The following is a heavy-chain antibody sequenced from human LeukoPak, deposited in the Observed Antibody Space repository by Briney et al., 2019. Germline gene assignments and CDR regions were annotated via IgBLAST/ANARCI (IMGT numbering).Heavy chain of an antibody. CDR1: GYTFTNYV. D-gene: IGHD3-22*01. CDR3: AREVEGLNYYDSCGYAEFDY. J-gene: IGHJ4*02. Sequence: ASVKVSCKASGYTFTNYVMNWVRQAPGQGLEWMGWISTKTGNPTYVQGFTGRFVFSLDTSVSTAYLQISSLKAEDTAVYYCAREVEGLNYYDSCGYAEFDYWGQGTLVTVSS. CDR2: ISTKTGNP. V-gene: IGHV7-4-1*02.